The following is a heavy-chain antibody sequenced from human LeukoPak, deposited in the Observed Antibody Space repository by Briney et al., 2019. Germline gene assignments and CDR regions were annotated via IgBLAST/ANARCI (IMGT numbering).Heavy chain of an antibody. D-gene: IGHD5-12*01. J-gene: IGHJ4*02. CDR1: GFTFSSFS. Sequence: GSLRLSCAASGFTFSSFSMSWVRQAPGKGLEWVANINQDGSENYYVHSVRGRFTVSRDNAKSSLYLQMNSLRAEDTAVYFCARVFFNSGCNYWGQGTLVTVSS. CDR2: INQDGSEN. V-gene: IGHV3-7*04. CDR3: ARVFFNSGCNY.